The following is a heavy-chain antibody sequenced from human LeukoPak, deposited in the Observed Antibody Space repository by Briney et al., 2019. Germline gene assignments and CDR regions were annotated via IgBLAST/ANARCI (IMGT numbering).Heavy chain of an antibody. CDR3: ARRAHYGSGTSPLDY. J-gene: IGHJ4*02. CDR2: IYYSGST. CDR1: GGSISSYY. D-gene: IGHD3-10*01. Sequence: PSETLSLTCTVSGGSISSYYWSWIRRPPGKGLEWIGYIYYSGSTNYNPSLKSRVTISVDTSKNQFSLKLSSVTAADTAVYYCARRAHYGSGTSPLDYWGQGTLVTVSS. V-gene: IGHV4-59*01.